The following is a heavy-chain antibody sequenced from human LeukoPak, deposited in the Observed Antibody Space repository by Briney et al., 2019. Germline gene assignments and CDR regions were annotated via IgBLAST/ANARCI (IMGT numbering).Heavy chain of an antibody. D-gene: IGHD3-16*01. V-gene: IGHV4-59*01. Sequence: SETPSLTCTVSDDSISDYYRGWIRQPPGKGLEWIGYIHNSGTSTYNLSLQSRVTISADTSKNQCSHKLNSMTTADTAVYYCTRGAGWLIDYWGQGILVTVSS. CDR3: TRGAGWLIDY. CDR2: IHNSGTS. J-gene: IGHJ4*02. CDR1: DDSISDYY.